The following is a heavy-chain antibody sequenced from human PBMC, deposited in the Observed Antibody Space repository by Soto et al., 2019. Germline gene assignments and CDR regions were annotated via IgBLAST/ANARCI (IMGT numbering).Heavy chain of an antibody. CDR1: GYTFTSYD. J-gene: IGHJ6*02. Sequence: QAQLVQSGAEVKKPGASVKVSCKASGYTFTSYDINWVRQVPGQGLEWLGWMDPNSGSTGYAQNFQGRVTMTRNISINTAHMELSSLRSEDTAVYYCARERKFDFWRKGLDVWGQGTTVTVSS. CDR2: MDPNSGST. V-gene: IGHV1-8*01. CDR3: ARERKFDFWRKGLDV. D-gene: IGHD3-3*01.